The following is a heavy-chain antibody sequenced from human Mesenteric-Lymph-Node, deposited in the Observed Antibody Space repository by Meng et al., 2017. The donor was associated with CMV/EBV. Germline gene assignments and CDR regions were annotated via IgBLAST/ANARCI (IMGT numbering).Heavy chain of an antibody. CDR3: ARRVVPAASGYYFDY. CDR2: ISSGSAFI. V-gene: IGHV3-21*01. J-gene: IGHJ4*02. D-gene: IGHD2-2*01. CDR1: GFTFTSYS. Sequence: SGFTFTSYSMNWVRKAPVKGLEWVSSISSGSAFIYYGDSVRGRFTISRDDAKNSVYLQMNSLRAEDTAVYYCARRVVPAASGYYFDYWGQGTLVTVSS.